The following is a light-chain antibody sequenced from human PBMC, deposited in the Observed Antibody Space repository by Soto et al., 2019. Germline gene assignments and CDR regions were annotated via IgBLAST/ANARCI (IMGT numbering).Light chain of an antibody. V-gene: IGKV4-1*01. Sequence: DIVMTQSPDSLAVSLGERATINCKSSQRVLYSSNNKNYLAWYQQKPGQPPKLLIYWASTRESGVPDRFSGSWSGTDFTLTISSLQAEDVAVYYCQQYYRPGTFGHGTKVETK. CDR1: QRVLYSSNNKNY. CDR2: WAS. CDR3: QQYYRPGT. J-gene: IGKJ1*01.